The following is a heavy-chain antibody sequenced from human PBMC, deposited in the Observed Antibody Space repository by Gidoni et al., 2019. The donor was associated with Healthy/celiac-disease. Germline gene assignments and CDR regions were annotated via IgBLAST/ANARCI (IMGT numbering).Heavy chain of an antibody. V-gene: IGHV3-33*01. CDR3: ARDSTKIVVVAATYFDY. CDR1: GFPFRSHG. J-gene: IGHJ4*02. D-gene: IGHD2-15*01. Sequence: QVPLVESGGGVCQPGRSLRLPCAAAGFPFRSHGLHGVGQAPRKGLEGVAVIWLDGSNKYYADSVKGRFTISRDNSKNTLYLQMNSLRAEDTAVYYCARDSTKIVVVAATYFDYWGQGTLVTVSS. CDR2: IWLDGSNK.